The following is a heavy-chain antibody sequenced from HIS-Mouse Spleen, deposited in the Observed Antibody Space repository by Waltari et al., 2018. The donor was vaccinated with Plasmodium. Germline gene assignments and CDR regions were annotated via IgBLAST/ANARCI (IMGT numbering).Heavy chain of an antibody. J-gene: IGHJ4*02. Sequence: QVQLVESGGGVVQPGRSLRLSCAASGFTFSSYAMHWVRQAPGKGVEGVEVISYDGTNKYYADSVKGRFTISRDNSKNTLYLQMNSLRAEDTAVYYCAREAGSGGLYYFDYWGQGTLVTVSS. CDR1: GFTFSSYA. V-gene: IGHV3-30-3*01. CDR2: ISYDGTNK. CDR3: AREAGSGGLYYFDY. D-gene: IGHD3-10*01.